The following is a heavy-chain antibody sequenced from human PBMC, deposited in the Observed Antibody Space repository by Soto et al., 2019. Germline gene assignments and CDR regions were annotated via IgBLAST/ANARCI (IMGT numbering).Heavy chain of an antibody. Sequence: SETLSLTCTVSGGSISSGGYYWSWIRQHPGKGLEWIGYIYYSGSTYYNPSLKSRVTISVDTSKNQFSLKLSSVTAADTTVYYCARDVGQLDDYYYYYYKDVWGKGTTVTVSS. CDR2: IYYSGST. D-gene: IGHD6-6*01. CDR3: ARDVGQLDDYYYYYYKDV. J-gene: IGHJ6*03. CDR1: GGSISSGGYY. V-gene: IGHV4-31*03.